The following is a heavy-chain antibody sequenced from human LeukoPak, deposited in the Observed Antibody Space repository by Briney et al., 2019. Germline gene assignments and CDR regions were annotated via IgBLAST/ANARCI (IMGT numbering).Heavy chain of an antibody. D-gene: IGHD6-19*01. CDR1: GYTFTSYG. CDR2: MNPNSGNT. CDR3: ARGLAVAGRGFDY. Sequence: RASVKVSCKASGYTFTSYGINWVRQATGQGLEWMGWMNPNSGNTGYAQKFQGRVTITADKSTSTAYMELSSLRSEDTAVYYCARGLAVAGRGFDYWGQGTLVTVSS. V-gene: IGHV1-8*03. J-gene: IGHJ4*02.